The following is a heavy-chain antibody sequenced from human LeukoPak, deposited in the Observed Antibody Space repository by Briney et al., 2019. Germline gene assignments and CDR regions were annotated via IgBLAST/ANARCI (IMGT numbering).Heavy chain of an antibody. CDR2: IYYSGST. V-gene: IGHV4-39*01. CDR1: GGSISSSSYY. Sequence: SETLSLTCTVSGGSISSSSYYWGWIRQPPGKGLEWIGSIYYSGSTYYNPSLKSRVTISVDTSKNQFSLKLSSVTAADTAVYYCARLRYSSGWAFDYWGQGTLDTVSS. J-gene: IGHJ4*02. CDR3: ARLRYSSGWAFDY. D-gene: IGHD6-19*01.